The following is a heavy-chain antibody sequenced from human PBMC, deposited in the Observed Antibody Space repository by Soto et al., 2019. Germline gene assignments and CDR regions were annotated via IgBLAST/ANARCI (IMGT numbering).Heavy chain of an antibody. CDR2: TYFRSKWYN. CDR3: AKGDNLGPKTGYAFDP. V-gene: IGHV6-1*01. D-gene: IGHD5-12*01. J-gene: IGHJ5*02. Sequence: SRTLSLTCAISVDSVSSNTASCDWSRQSPSRGLEWLGRTYFRSKWYNDYAVSVKSQIIINPDTSNNHYSLQRNSVTPEDTAVYFCAKGDNLGPKTGYAFDPWGQGIMVT. CDR1: VDSVSSNTAS.